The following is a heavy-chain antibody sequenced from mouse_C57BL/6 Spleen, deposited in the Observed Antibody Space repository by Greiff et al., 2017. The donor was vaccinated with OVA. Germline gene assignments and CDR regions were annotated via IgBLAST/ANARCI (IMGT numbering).Heavy chain of an antibody. V-gene: IGHV1-69*01. D-gene: IGHD2-12*01. J-gene: IGHJ3*01. Sequence: QVQLQQPGAELVMPGASVKLSCKASGYTFTSYWMHWVKQRPGQGLEWIGEIDPSDSYTNYNQKFKGKSTLTVDKSSSTAYMQLSSLTSEDSAVYYCARSHYSNDGWAYWGQGTLVTVSA. CDR2: IDPSDSYT. CDR3: ARSHYSNDGWAY. CDR1: GYTFTSYW.